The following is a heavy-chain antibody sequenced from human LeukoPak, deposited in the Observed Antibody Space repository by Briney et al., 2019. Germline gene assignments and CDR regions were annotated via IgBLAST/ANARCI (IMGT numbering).Heavy chain of an antibody. CDR3: ARDHVPAAIDAFDI. CDR2: IWYDGSNK. D-gene: IGHD2-2*01. V-gene: IGHV3-33*08. Sequence: GGSLRLSCAASGFTFSNAWMSWVRQAPGKGLEWVAVIWYDGSNKYYADSVKGRFTISRDNSKNTLYLQMNSLRAEDTAVYYCARDHVPAAIDAFDIWGQGTMVTVSS. CDR1: GFTFSNAW. J-gene: IGHJ3*02.